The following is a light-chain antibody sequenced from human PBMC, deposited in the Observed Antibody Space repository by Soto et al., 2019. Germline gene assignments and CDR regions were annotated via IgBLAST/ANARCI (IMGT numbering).Light chain of an antibody. CDR1: QSISSY. J-gene: IGKJ2*01. CDR3: QQSYSTPPYT. CDR2: AAS. V-gene: IGKV1-39*01. Sequence: DIQMTQSPSSLSASVGDRVTITCRASQSISSYLNWYQQKPGKAPKLLIYAASSLQSGVPSRFSGSGSGKDFTLTISSLQPEDFATYYCQQSYSTPPYTFGQETKLEIK.